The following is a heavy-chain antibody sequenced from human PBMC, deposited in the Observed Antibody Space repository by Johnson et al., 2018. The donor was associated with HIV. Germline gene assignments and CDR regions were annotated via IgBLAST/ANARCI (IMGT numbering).Heavy chain of an antibody. D-gene: IGHD3-10*01. J-gene: IGHJ3*01. CDR3: AKDHNYGSYLLAFDV. CDR2: IGWDGFTI. V-gene: IGHV3-9*01. Sequence: VQLVESGGGLVQPGGSLRLSCAASGFTFDHYAMHWVRQGPGKGLEWVAGIGWDGFTIGYVDSVKGRFTISRDDATNSLYLQMHSLRTEDTALYYCAKDHNYGSYLLAFDVWGQGTMVTVSS. CDR1: GFTFDHYA.